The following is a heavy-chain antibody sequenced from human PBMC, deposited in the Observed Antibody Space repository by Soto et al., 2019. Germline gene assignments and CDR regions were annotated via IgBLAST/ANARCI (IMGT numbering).Heavy chain of an antibody. CDR2: ISSSGSTI. D-gene: IGHD3-10*01. V-gene: IGHV3-48*03. CDR1: GFTFSSYE. Sequence: GGSLRLSCAASGFTFSSYEMNWVRQAPGKGLEWVSYISSSGSTIYYADSVKGRFTISRDNAKNSLYLQMNSLRAEDPAVYYCARVEFAAFDYWGQGTLVTVSS. CDR3: ARVEFAAFDY. J-gene: IGHJ4*02.